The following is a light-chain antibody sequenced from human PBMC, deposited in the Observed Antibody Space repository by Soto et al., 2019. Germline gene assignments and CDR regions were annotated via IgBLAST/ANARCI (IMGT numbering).Light chain of an antibody. CDR3: QKYDSDPWT. CDR2: TAS. V-gene: IGKV1-27*01. J-gene: IGKJ1*01. CDR1: QGIGNS. Sequence: DIQMTQSPSSLSASVGDRVTITCRASQGIGNSLAWYQQKPGRVPNLLMYTASTLRSGVPSRFSGSRSGTGFTLTISILQPEDVATYYCQKYDSDPWTLGQGTKVEIK.